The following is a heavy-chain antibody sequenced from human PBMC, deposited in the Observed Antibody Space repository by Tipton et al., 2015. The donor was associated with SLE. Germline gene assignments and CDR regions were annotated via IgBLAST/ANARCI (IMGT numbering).Heavy chain of an antibody. Sequence: SLRLSCAASGFTFDDYAMHWVRQAPGKGLEWVSGISWNSGSIGYADSVKGRFTISRDNAKNSLYLQMNSLRAEDTAVYYCPSSGYSPAGAFDIWGQGTMVTVSS. V-gene: IGHV3-9*01. CDR2: ISWNSGSI. CDR1: GFTFDDYA. CDR3: PSSGYSPAGAFDI. D-gene: IGHD3-3*01. J-gene: IGHJ3*02.